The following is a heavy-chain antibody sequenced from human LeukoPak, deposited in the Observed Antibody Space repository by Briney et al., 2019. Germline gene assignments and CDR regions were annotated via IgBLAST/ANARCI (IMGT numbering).Heavy chain of an antibody. CDR3: ARELREHGVFDI. CDR1: GFTFRNHG. Sequence: GGSLRLSCAYSGFTFRNHGMHWVRQAPGKGLEWVAVASTDEINQWYADSVKGRFIISRDNSKNTLYLQMNSLRAEDTAVYYCARELREHGVFDIWGQGTMVTVSS. J-gene: IGHJ3*02. V-gene: IGHV3-30*03. D-gene: IGHD1-26*01. CDR2: ASTDEINQ.